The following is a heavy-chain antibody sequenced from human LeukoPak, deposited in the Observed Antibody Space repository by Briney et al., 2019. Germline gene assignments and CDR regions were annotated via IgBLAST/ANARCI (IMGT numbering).Heavy chain of an antibody. V-gene: IGHV1-69*05. J-gene: IGHJ5*02. CDR1: GGTFSSYA. CDR2: IIPIFGTA. Sequence: SVKVSCKASGGTFSSYAISWVRQAPGQGLEWMGGIIPIFGTANYAQKFQGRVTITTDESTSTAYMELSSLRSEDTAVYYCARSTTYYDILTGSYFDPWGQGALVAVSS. CDR3: ARSTTYYDILTGSYFDP. D-gene: IGHD3-9*01.